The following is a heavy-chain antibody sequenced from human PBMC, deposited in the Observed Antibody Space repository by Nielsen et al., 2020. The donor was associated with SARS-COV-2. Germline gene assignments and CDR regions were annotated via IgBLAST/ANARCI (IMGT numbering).Heavy chain of an antibody. CDR2: ISSSSSYI. D-gene: IGHD6-19*01. J-gene: IGHJ4*02. V-gene: IGHV3-21*01. CDR1: GFTFSSYS. Sequence: GGSLRLSCAASGFTFSSYSVNWVRQAPGKGLEWVSSISSSSSYIYYADSVKGRFTISRDNAKNSLYLQMNSLRAGDTAVYYCARGNIAVAGTGTFDYWGQGTLVTVSS. CDR3: ARGNIAVAGTGTFDY.